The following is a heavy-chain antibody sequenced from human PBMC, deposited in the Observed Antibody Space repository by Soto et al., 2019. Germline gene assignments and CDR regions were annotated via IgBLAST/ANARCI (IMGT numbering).Heavy chain of an antibody. CDR3: AREEPVAITIFAVVINYRMDV. V-gene: IGHV1-18*01. Sequence: ASVKVSCKASGYTFTSYGISWARQAPGQGLEWMGWISAYNGNTNYAQKLQGRVTMTTDTSTSTAYMELRSLRSDDTAVYYCAREEPVAITIFAVVINYRMDVWRQATTVTVSS. CDR2: ISAYNGNT. J-gene: IGHJ6*02. CDR1: GYTFTSYG. D-gene: IGHD3-3*01.